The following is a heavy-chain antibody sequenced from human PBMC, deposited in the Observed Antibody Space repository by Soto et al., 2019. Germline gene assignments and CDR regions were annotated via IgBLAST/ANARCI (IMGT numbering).Heavy chain of an antibody. CDR1: GFTFSNAW. D-gene: IGHD4-17*01. Sequence: PGGSLRLSCAASGFTFSNAWMNWVRQAPGKGLEWVGRIRSKANNYATAYAASVKGRFTISRDDSKNTAYLQMNSLKIEDTAVYYCTPLPMSTTVLPNLFMDVWGQGTTVTVSS. J-gene: IGHJ6*02. CDR3: TPLPMSTTVLPNLFMDV. V-gene: IGHV3-73*01. CDR2: IRSKANNYAT.